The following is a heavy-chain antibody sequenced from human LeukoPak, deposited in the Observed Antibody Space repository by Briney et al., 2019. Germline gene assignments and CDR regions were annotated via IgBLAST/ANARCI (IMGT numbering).Heavy chain of an antibody. CDR2: ISAYNGNT. CDR3: ARDRYCSSTSSYSSWFGP. J-gene: IGHJ5*02. D-gene: IGHD2-2*01. Sequence: ASVKVSCKASGYTFTSYGISWVRQAPGQGLEWMGWISAYNGNTNYAQKLQGRVTMTTDTSTSTAYMELRSLRSDDTAVYYCARDRYCSSTSSYSSWFGPWGQGTLVTVSS. V-gene: IGHV1-18*01. CDR1: GYTFTSYG.